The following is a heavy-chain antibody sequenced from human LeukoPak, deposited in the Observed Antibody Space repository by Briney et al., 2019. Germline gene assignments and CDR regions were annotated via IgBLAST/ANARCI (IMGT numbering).Heavy chain of an antibody. CDR1: GGSISSSSYY. CDR3: ARSKTRYNILNDAFDI. V-gene: IGHV4-39*07. CDR2: IYYSGST. J-gene: IGHJ3*02. D-gene: IGHD1-14*01. Sequence: PSETLSLTCTVSGGSISSSSYYWGWIRQPPGKGLEWIGSIYYSGSTYYNPSLKSRVTISVDTSKNQFSLKLSSVTAADTAVYYCARSKTRYNILNDAFDIWGQGTMVTVSS.